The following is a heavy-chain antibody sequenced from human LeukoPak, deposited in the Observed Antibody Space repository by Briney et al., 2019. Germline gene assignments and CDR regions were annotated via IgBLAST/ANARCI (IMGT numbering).Heavy chain of an antibody. Sequence: PSETLSLTCTVPGGSIISFYWSWIRQPPGKGLEWIGYIYYSGSTNYNPPLKSRVSISVDTSKNQFSLNLSSVTAADTAVYYCARDGYGDRNFDYWGQGTLVTVSS. D-gene: IGHD4-17*01. CDR3: ARDGYGDRNFDY. J-gene: IGHJ4*02. CDR1: GGSIISFY. CDR2: IYYSGST. V-gene: IGHV4-59*01.